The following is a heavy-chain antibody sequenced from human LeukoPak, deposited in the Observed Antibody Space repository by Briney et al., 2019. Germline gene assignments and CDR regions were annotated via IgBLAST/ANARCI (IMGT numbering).Heavy chain of an antibody. CDR3: AKSPGEPGEFDY. Sequence: SETLSLTCTVSGGSISSYYWTWIRQPPGKGLEWIGYVYYSGSTNYNPSLKSRVTISVDTSKNQFSLKLSSVTAADTAMYYCAKSPGEPGEFDYWGQGTLVTVSS. CDR1: GGSISSYY. CDR2: VYYSGST. V-gene: IGHV4-59*01. D-gene: IGHD3-10*01. J-gene: IGHJ4*01.